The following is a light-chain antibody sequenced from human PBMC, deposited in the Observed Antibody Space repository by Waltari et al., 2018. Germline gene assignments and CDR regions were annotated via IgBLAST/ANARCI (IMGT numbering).Light chain of an antibody. CDR2: TDN. CDR1: RSNIGFNT. V-gene: IGLV1-44*01. J-gene: IGLJ3*02. CDR3: AAWDDNLNGWA. Sequence: QSVLTQPPSASGTPGQRVTISCSGSRSNIGFNTVSWYQQVPGAAPRILMYTDNQRPSGVPDRFSGSKSGSSASLAISGLRPEDEADYYCAAWDDNLNGWAFGGGTKVTVL.